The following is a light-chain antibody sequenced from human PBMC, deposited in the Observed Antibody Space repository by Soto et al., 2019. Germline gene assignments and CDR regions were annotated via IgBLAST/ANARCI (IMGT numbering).Light chain of an antibody. V-gene: IGLV2-14*03. CDR3: SSYTSSSTLDV. CDR1: SSDVGGYHY. CDR2: DVS. J-gene: IGLJ1*01. Sequence: QSALTQPASVSGSPGQSITISCTGTSSDVGGYHYVSWYQQHPGKAPKLMIYDVSNRPPGVSNRFSGFKSVNTASLTISGLQAEDEADYYCSSYTSSSTLDVFGTGTKLTVL.